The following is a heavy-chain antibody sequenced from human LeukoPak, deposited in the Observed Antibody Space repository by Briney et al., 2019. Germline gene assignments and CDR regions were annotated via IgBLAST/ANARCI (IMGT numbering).Heavy chain of an antibody. V-gene: IGHV3-11*06. CDR3: ARYYYDSSGYAGPFDP. CDR2: ISSSSSYT. J-gene: IGHJ5*02. Sequence: GGSLRLSCAASGFTFSDYYMSWIRQAPGKGLEWVSYISSSSSYTNYADSVKGRFTISRDNAKNSLYLQMNSLRAEDTAVYYCARYYYDSSGYAGPFDPWGQGTLVTVSS. CDR1: GFTFSDYY. D-gene: IGHD3-22*01.